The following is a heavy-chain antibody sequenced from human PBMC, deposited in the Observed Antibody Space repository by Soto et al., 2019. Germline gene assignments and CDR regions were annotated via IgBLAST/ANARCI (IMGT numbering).Heavy chain of an antibody. Sequence: SETLSLTCTVSGGSISSYYWSWIRQPPGKGLEWIGYIYYSGSTNYNPSLKSRVTISVDTSKNQFSLKLSSVTAADTAVYYCARRYGGAFAYRAQRTLVIVSS. D-gene: IGHD1-1*01. J-gene: IGHJ4*02. CDR2: IYYSGST. CDR1: GGSISSYY. CDR3: ARRYGGAFAY. V-gene: IGHV4-59*08.